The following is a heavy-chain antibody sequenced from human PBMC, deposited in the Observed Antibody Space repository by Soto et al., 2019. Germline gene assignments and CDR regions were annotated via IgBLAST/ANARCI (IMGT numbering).Heavy chain of an antibody. Sequence: SETLSLTCAVSGGSISSGGYSWSWIRQPPGKGLEWIGYIYHSGSTYYNPSLKSRVTISVDRSKNQFSLKLSSVTAADTAVYYCARDPLGYYYGMDVWGQGTTVTVSS. CDR1: GGSISSGGYS. V-gene: IGHV4-30-2*01. CDR3: ARDPLGYYYGMDV. J-gene: IGHJ6*02. CDR2: IYHSGST.